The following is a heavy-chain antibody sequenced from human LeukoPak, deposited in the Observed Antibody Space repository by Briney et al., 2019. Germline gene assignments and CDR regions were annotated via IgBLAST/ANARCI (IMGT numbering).Heavy chain of an antibody. V-gene: IGHV3-33*01. CDR1: GFTFSNYR. CDR2: IWYDGSKN. Sequence: GGSLRLSCAASGFTFSNYRMHWVRPAPGKGLEWGAIIWYDGSKNYYADSVKGRFTISRDNFNNTLYLQMNSLRAEDTALYYCARAPYTTGRSFYFDSWGQGTLVTVSS. CDR3: ARAPYTTGRSFYFDS. D-gene: IGHD2-2*02. J-gene: IGHJ4*02.